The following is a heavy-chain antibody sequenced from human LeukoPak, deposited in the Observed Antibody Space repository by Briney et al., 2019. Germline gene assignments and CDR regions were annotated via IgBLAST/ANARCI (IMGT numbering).Heavy chain of an antibody. CDR1: GYTFTSYD. J-gene: IGHJ4*02. Sequence: ASVKVSCKASGYTFTSYDINWVRQATGQGLEWMGWMSSNSGNTGYAQKFQGRVTMTRNTSISTAYMELSSLRSEDTAVYYCARADSSSWYGPYLFDYWGQGTLVTVSS. D-gene: IGHD6-13*01. CDR2: MSSNSGNT. V-gene: IGHV1-8*01. CDR3: ARADSSSWYGPYLFDY.